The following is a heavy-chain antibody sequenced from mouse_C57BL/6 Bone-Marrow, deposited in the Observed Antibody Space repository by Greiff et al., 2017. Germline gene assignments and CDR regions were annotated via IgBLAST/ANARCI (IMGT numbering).Heavy chain of an antibody. CDR1: GYTFTSYW. V-gene: IGHV1-5*01. Sequence: EVQGLESGTVLARPGASVKMSCKTSGYTFTSYWMHWVKQRPGQGLEWIGAIYPANSDTSYNQKFKGKAKLTSVTSASTAYMELRSLTNDDSAVYCCTWLLQYFDYWGEGTRLTVAS. J-gene: IGHJ2*03. D-gene: IGHD2-3*01. CDR3: TWLLQYFDY. CDR2: IYPANSDT.